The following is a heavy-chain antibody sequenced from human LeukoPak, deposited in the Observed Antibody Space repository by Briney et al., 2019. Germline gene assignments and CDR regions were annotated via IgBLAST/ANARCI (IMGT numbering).Heavy chain of an antibody. Sequence: GGSLTLSCAASGFTFSSYAMTWVRQPPANGLQWVSTISVSGENTYYADSVKGRFTISRDISKSTLYLQMNSLRDEDTAVYYCAKYGSGSYYNGLYWGQGTLVTVSS. V-gene: IGHV3-23*01. CDR3: AKYGSGSYYNGLY. CDR1: GFTFSSYA. D-gene: IGHD3-10*01. CDR2: ISVSGENT. J-gene: IGHJ4*02.